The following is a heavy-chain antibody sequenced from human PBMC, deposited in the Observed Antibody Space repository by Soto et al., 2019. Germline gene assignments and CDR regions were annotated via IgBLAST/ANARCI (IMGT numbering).Heavy chain of an antibody. CDR2: IYHSGST. CDR3: ARAMTTVTTIDY. J-gene: IGHJ4*02. Sequence: ASEPQSLTCAVSGGSISSGGYSWSWIRQPPGKGLEWIGYIYHSGSTYYNPSLKSRVTISVDRSKNQFSLKLSSVTAADTAVYYCARAMTTVTTIDYWGQGTQVTVSS. CDR1: GGSISSGGYS. V-gene: IGHV4-30-2*01. D-gene: IGHD4-17*01.